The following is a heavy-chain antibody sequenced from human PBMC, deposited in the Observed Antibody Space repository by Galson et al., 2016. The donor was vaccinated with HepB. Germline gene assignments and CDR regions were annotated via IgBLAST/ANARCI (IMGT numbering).Heavy chain of an antibody. D-gene: IGHD1-1*01. Sequence: SLRLSCAVSGVIFSNHAMHWVRQAPGQGLEWVAVTSSDGSNEYYVDSVKGRFAISRDNSKNTLFLQMNSLRAEDTAVYYCEKGGTGIAGPVDRWGQGTLVTVSA. CDR3: EKGGTGIAGPVDR. CDR1: GVIFSNHA. V-gene: IGHV3-30*18. CDR2: TSSDGSNE. J-gene: IGHJ5*02.